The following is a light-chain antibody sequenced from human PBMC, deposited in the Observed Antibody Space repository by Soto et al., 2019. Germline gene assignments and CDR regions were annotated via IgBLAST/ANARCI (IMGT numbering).Light chain of an antibody. V-gene: IGKV2D-29*02. Sequence: DIVMSQTPLSLSVTPGQPASISCRSSQSLLSSGGETYLFWYLQRPGQSPQLLIYEVSNRISAVPDRFSGSWSGTDFTRKISRVEAEDAGVYYCMQSTKLPLTFGQGTRLEVK. CDR3: MQSTKLPLT. CDR2: EVS. CDR1: QSLLSSGGETY. J-gene: IGKJ5*01.